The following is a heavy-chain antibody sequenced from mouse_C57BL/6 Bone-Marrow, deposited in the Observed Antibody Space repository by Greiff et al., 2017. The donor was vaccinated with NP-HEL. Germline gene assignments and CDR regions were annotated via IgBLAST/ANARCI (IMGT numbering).Heavy chain of an antibody. D-gene: IGHD1-1*01. Sequence: EVKLQESGGGLVQPGGSLKLSCAASGFTFSDYYMYWVRQTPEKRLEWVAYISNGGGSTYYPDTVKGRFTISRDNAKNTLYLQMSRLKSEDTAMYYCAREVLPYYGSSYYYAMDYWGQGTSVTVSS. CDR2: ISNGGGST. V-gene: IGHV5-12*01. J-gene: IGHJ4*01. CDR1: GFTFSDYY. CDR3: AREVLPYYGSSYYYAMDY.